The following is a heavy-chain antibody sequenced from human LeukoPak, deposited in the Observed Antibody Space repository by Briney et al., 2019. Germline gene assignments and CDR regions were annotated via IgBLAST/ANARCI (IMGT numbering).Heavy chain of an antibody. CDR3: ARDEGGVVTAIPGWFDP. Sequence: GGSLRLSCAASGFTFSDYYMSWIRQAPGKGLEWVSYISSSGSTIYYADSVKGGFTIPRDNAKNSLYLQMNSLRAEDTAVYYCARDEGGVVTAIPGWFDPWGQGTLVTVSS. CDR1: GFTFSDYY. CDR2: ISSSGSTI. J-gene: IGHJ5*02. V-gene: IGHV3-11*01. D-gene: IGHD2-21*02.